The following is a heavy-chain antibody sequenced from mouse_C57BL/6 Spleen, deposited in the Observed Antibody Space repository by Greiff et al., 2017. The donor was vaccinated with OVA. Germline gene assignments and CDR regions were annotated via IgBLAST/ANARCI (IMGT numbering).Heavy chain of an antibody. CDR2: INPNNGGT. CDR3: ARYETTVDY. CDR1: GYTFTDYY. J-gene: IGHJ2*01. Sequence: EVQLQQSGPELVKPGASVKISCKASGYTFTDYYMNWVKQSHGKSLEWIGDINPNNGGTSYNQKFKGKATLTVDKSSSTAYMELRSLTSEDSAVYYCARYETTVDYWGQGTTLTVSS. V-gene: IGHV1-26*01. D-gene: IGHD1-1*01.